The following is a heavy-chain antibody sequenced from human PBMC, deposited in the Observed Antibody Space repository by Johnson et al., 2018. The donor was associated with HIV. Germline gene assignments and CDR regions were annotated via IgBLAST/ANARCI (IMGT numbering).Heavy chain of an antibody. CDR2: ISYDGSNK. Sequence: VQLVESGGGVVQPGRSLRLSCAASEFTFSTYGMHWVRQAPGKGLEWVAVISYDGSNKDYADYVKGRFNISRDNSKNTLYLQMNSLRAEDTAVYYCANERAMDSSGWYDGFDSWGQGTMVTVSS. D-gene: IGHD6-19*01. CDR1: EFTFSTYG. J-gene: IGHJ3*02. V-gene: IGHV3-30*18. CDR3: ANERAMDSSGWYDGFDS.